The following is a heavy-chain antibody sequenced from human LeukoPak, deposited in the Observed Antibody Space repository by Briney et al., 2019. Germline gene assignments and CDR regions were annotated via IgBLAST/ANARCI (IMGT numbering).Heavy chain of an antibody. CDR2: ISYDGSNK. Sequence: GGSPRLSCAASGFTFSSYAMHWVRQAPGKGLEWVAVISYDGSNKYYADSVKGRFTISRDNSKNTLYLQMNSLRAEDTAVYYCARAAVAGILDYWGQGTLVTVSS. D-gene: IGHD6-19*01. V-gene: IGHV3-30-3*01. CDR3: ARAAVAGILDY. CDR1: GFTFSSYA. J-gene: IGHJ4*02.